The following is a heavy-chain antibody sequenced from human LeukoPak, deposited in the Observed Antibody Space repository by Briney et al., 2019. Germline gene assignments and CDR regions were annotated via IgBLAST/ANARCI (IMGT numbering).Heavy chain of an antibody. CDR3: ARLYYDFWSGYSLGYYYYYMDV. D-gene: IGHD3-3*01. CDR1: GDSLGSGMYY. Sequence: PPETLSLTCAVSGDSLGSGMYYWGWIRQAPGKGLTWIGSIYHSGSIFYNASFESRVAMSVDPSNNQFSLRLTSVTAADTAVYYCARLYYDFWSGYSLGYYYYYMDVWGKGTTVTVSS. J-gene: IGHJ6*03. CDR2: IYHSGSI. V-gene: IGHV4-39*01.